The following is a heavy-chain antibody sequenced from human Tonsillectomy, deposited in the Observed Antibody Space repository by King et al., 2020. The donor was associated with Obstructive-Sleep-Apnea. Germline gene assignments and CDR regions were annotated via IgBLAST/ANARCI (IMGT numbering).Heavy chain of an antibody. J-gene: IGHJ2*01. CDR3: AKGTVGQQLDWYFDL. CDR2: LSWNRNRI. D-gene: IGHD6-13*01. Sequence: VQLVESGGGLVQAGGSLRLSCAASGFTFEDYAMYWVRQPPGKGLEWVSSLSWNRNRIDYADSVKGRVTHDRDNAKNALYLQMDSLRLEDTAVYYCAKGTVGQQLDWYFDLWGRGTLVTVSS. CDR1: GFTFEDYA. V-gene: IGHV3-9*01.